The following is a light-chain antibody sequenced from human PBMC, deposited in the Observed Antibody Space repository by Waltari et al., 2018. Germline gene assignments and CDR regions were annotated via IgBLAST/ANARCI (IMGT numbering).Light chain of an antibody. CDR1: SGHSRNI. J-gene: IGLJ3*02. CDR2: VNSDGSH. V-gene: IGLV4-69*02. CDR3: QTGGHGTWV. Sequence: QLVPTQSPSASASLGASVKLTCTLSSGHSRNIVAWHHQQPEKGPRYLMKVNSDGSHSKGDEIPDRFSGSSSGAERYLTISTVQSEDEADYYCQTGGHGTWVFGGGTKLTVL.